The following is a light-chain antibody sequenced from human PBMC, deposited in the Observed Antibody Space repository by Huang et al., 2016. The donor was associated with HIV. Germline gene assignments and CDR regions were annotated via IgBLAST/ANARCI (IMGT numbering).Light chain of an antibody. V-gene: IGKV3-20*01. CDR2: GAS. Sequence: EIVLTQSPGTLSLSPGERATLSCRASQSVSSTFLAWYQQKPGQAPRLLIYGASNRATGIPARFSGSGSGTDFTLTISRLEPEEFAVYHCQQYDSSPMYTFGQGTKLEIK. J-gene: IGKJ2*01. CDR3: QQYDSSPMYT. CDR1: QSVSSTF.